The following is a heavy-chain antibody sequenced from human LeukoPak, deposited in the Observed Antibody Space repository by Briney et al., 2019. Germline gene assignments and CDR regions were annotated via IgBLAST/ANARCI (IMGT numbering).Heavy chain of an antibody. V-gene: IGHV1-46*03. Sequence: ASVKVSCKASGYTFTSYYMHWVRQAPGQGLEWMGIINPSGGSTSYAQKFQGRVTMTRDTSTSTVYMELSSLRSEDTAVYYCARSPRLLHSYYYMDVWGKGTTVTVSS. CDR1: GYTFTSYY. CDR2: INPSGGST. D-gene: IGHD2-15*01. J-gene: IGHJ6*03. CDR3: ARSPRLLHSYYYMDV.